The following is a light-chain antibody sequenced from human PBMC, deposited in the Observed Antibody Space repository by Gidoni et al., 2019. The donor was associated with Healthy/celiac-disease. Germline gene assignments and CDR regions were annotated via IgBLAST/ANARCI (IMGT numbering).Light chain of an antibody. V-gene: IGKV1-27*01. CDR3: QKYNSAPQT. J-gene: IGKJ1*01. CDR2: AAA. Sequence: DIQTTQSPSSLSASVGDRVTITCRASQGISNYLAWYQQKPVKVPKLLIYAAATLQSGVPSRFSGSGSGTDFTLTISSLQPEDVATYYCQKYNSAPQTFGQGTKVEIK. CDR1: QGISNY.